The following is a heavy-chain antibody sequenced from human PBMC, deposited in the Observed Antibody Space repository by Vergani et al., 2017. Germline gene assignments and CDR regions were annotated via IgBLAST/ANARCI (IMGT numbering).Heavy chain of an antibody. V-gene: IGHV3-9*03. CDR3: AKDIGSYGGYVDY. Sequence: EVQVVESGGGLVQPGRSLRLSCAASGITFENYAMHWVRQAPGKGLEWVSGISWHSVDIGYADSVKGRFTISRDNAKNSLYLQMNSLRREDMALYYCAKDIGSYGGYVDYWGQGTLVTVSS. CDR2: ISWHSVDI. J-gene: IGHJ4*02. D-gene: IGHD4/OR15-4a*01. CDR1: GITFENYA.